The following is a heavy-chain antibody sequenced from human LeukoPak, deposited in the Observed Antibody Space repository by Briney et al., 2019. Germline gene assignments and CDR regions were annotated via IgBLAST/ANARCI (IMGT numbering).Heavy chain of an antibody. V-gene: IGHV1-69*13. Sequence: SVKLSCKASGGTFSSYAISWVRQGPGQGLEWMGGIIPIFGTANYAQKFQGRVTITADESTSTAYMELSSLRSEDTAVYYCARDDARRIAVAVAAFDIWGQGTMVTVSS. CDR2: IIPIFGTA. J-gene: IGHJ3*02. CDR3: ARDDARRIAVAVAAFDI. CDR1: GGTFSSYA. D-gene: IGHD6-19*01.